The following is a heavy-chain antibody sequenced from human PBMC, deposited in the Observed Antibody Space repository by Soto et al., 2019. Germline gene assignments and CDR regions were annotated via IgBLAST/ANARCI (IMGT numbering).Heavy chain of an antibody. CDR1: GDSFSSYA. J-gene: IGHJ4*02. D-gene: IGHD3-22*01. Sequence: QVQLVQSVAEVKKPGSSVKVSCKASGDSFSSYAISWVRQAPGHGLEWMGRIIPIFGTANYAQRVEGRVTITADESTSTGNMGLSSPRSDETAVYYCATGGHYYESWGLAYWGQGTLVTVSS. V-gene: IGHV1-69*01. CDR3: ATGGHYYESWGLAY. CDR2: IIPIFGTA.